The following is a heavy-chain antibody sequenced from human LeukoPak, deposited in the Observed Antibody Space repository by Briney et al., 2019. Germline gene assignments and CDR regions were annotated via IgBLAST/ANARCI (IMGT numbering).Heavy chain of an antibody. J-gene: IGHJ3*01. CDR3: AKDPRLCGGDCFTTIDF. CDR1: GFTFSSYG. V-gene: IGHV3-23*01. CDR2: ISGSGGRT. D-gene: IGHD2-21*02. Sequence: GGSLRLSCAASGFTFSSYGMSWVRQAPGKGLEWVSAISGSGGRTPYADSVKGRFTISRDNSRNTLYLQMNSLRVEDTAIYYCAKDPRLCGGDCFTTIDFWGQGTMVTVSP.